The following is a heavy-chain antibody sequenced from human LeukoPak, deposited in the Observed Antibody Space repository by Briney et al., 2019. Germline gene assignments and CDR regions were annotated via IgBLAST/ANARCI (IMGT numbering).Heavy chain of an antibody. V-gene: IGHV4-34*01. CDR1: GGSFSGYY. CDR2: INHSGST. D-gene: IGHD1-14*01. Sequence: SETLSLTCAVYGGSFSGYYWSWIRQPPGKGLEWIGEINHSGSTNYNPSLKSRVTISVDTSRNQFSLKLSSVTAADTAVYYCARVGSINFDYWGQGTLVTVSS. J-gene: IGHJ4*02. CDR3: ARVGSINFDY.